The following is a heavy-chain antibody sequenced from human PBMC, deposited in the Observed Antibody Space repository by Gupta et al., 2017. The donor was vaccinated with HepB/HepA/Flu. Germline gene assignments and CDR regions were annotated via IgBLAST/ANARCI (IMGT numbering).Heavy chain of an antibody. CDR1: KFTFSSYG. D-gene: IGHD1-1*01. Sequence: QVQLVESGGGVIQPGRSLRPSCVASKFTFSSYGMHWVRQAQGKGLEWWAVIWYEGSNEYYAESVKGRFTISRDDSKNTLYLQMNSLRAEDTAVYYCARPRERYNSYYYYGMDVWGQGTTVTGSS. J-gene: IGHJ6*02. V-gene: IGHV3-33*01. CDR3: ARPRERYNSYYYYGMDV. CDR2: IWYEGSNE.